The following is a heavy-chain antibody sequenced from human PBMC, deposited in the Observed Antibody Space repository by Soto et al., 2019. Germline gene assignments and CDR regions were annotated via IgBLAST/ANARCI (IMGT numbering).Heavy chain of an antibody. Sequence: GESLRPSCVVSGFTFRSYTMNWVSQAPGKGREWVSGIRGFSPYTFYADSVKGRFTISRDNAKNSLYLQMNSLRAEDTAVYYCARDRGYDAHDYYYNAMDVWGQGTTVTVSS. CDR3: ARDRGYDAHDYYYNAMDV. D-gene: IGHD2-15*01. CDR1: GFTFRSYT. V-gene: IGHV3-21*01. J-gene: IGHJ6*02. CDR2: IRGFSPYT.